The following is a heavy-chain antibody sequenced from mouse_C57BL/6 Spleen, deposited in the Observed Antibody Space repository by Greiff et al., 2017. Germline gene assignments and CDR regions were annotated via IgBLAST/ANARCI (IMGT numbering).Heavy chain of an antibody. CDR2: MHPNSGST. CDR1: CYTFTRFW. CDR3: ARRENPYAMDY. Sequence: VQLQQPGAELVKPGASVQFFCQASCYTFTRFWVPLVKPRPGQGLEWIGMMHPNSGSTNYNEKFKSKATLTVDKSSSTAYMQLSSLTSEDSAVYYCARRENPYAMDYWGQGTSVTVSS. V-gene: IGHV1-64*01. J-gene: IGHJ4*01.